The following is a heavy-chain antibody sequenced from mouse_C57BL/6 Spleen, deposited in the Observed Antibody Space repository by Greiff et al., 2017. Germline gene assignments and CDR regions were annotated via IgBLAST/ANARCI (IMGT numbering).Heavy chain of an antibody. CDR3: ARHGYYGSSMDY. CDR2: ISGGGGNT. CDR1: GFTFSSYT. D-gene: IGHD1-1*01. J-gene: IGHJ4*01. V-gene: IGHV5-9*01. Sequence: EVNLVESGGGLVKPGGSLKLSCAASGFTFSSYTMSWVRQTPEKRLEWVATISGGGGNTYYPDSVKGRFTISRDNAKNTLYLQMSSLRSEDTALYYCARHGYYGSSMDYWGQGTSVTVSS.